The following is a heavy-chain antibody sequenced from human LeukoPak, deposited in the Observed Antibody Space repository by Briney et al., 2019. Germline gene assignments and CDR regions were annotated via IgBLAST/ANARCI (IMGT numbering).Heavy chain of an antibody. CDR1: GFTFSSYA. CDR2: ISGGGGDT. CDR3: ARWFGEPPNFDY. D-gene: IGHD3-10*01. V-gene: IGHV3-23*01. J-gene: IGHJ4*01. Sequence: HPGGSLRLSCAASGFTFSSYAVSWVRQASGKGLEWVSTISGGGGDTFYADSVKGRFSISRDNSKNRVFLQMNSLRADDTAIYYCARWFGEPPNFDYWGHGTLVTVSS.